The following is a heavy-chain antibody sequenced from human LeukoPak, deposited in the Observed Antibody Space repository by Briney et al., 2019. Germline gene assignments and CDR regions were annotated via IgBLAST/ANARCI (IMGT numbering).Heavy chain of an antibody. Sequence: PGGSLRLSCAASGFTFSSHWMHWVRQAPGKGLVWVSRISSDGSSTSYADSVKGRFTISRDNAQNTLDLQMNSLRAEDTAVYYCVRRNYWGQGTLVTVSS. CDR3: VRRNY. V-gene: IGHV3-74*01. J-gene: IGHJ4*02. CDR2: ISSDGSST. CDR1: GFTFSSHW.